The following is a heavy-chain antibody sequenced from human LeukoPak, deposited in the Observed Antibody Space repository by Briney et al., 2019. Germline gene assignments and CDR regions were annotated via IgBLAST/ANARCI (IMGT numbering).Heavy chain of an antibody. Sequence: ASVKVSCKVSGYTLTELSMHWVRQAPGKGLEWMGGFDPEDGETIYAQKFQGRVTMTKDTSTDTAYMELSSLRSEDTAVYYCARSNTSFGVVILSSSSNGMDVWGQGTTVTVSS. J-gene: IGHJ6*02. CDR3: ARSNTSFGVVILSSSSNGMDV. D-gene: IGHD3-3*01. V-gene: IGHV1-24*01. CDR2: FDPEDGET. CDR1: GYTLTELS.